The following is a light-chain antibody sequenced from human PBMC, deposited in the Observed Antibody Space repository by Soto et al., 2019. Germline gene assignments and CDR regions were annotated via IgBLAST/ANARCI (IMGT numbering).Light chain of an antibody. V-gene: IGLV2-11*01. CDR3: CSYAGNYTFI. CDR2: DVT. Sequence: QSALTQPRSVSGSPGQSVAISCTGTSSDVGGYNYVSWYQHHPGKAPKLIIYDVTNRPSGVPDRFSGSKSGNTASLTISGLRAEDEANYYCCSYAGNYTFIFGGGTKVTVL. J-gene: IGLJ2*01. CDR1: SSDVGGYNY.